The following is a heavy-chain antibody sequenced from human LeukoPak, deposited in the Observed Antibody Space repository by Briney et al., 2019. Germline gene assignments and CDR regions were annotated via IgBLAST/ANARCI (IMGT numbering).Heavy chain of an antibody. J-gene: IGHJ4*02. CDR2: ISSSSSTI. Sequence: GGSLRLSCAASGFTFSSYSMNWVRQAPGKGLEWVSYISSSSSTIYYADSVKGRFTISRDNAKNSLYPQMNSLRAEDTAVYYCARDGIRLVTIPFDYWGQGTLVTVSS. V-gene: IGHV3-48*01. CDR1: GFTFSSYS. D-gene: IGHD3/OR15-3a*01. CDR3: ARDGIRLVTIPFDY.